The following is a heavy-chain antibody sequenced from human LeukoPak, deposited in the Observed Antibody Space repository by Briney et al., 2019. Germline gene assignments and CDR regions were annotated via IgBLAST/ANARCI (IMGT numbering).Heavy chain of an antibody. V-gene: IGHV3-23*01. CDR3: AATYGSGSYGYYYGMDV. D-gene: IGHD3-10*01. CDR1: GFTFSSYA. Sequence: GGSLRLSCAASGFTFSSYAMSWVRQAPGKGLEWVSAISGSGGSTYYADSVKGRFTISRDNSKNTLYLQMNSLRAEDTAVYYCAATYGSGSYGYYYGMDVWGQGTTVTVSS. J-gene: IGHJ6*02. CDR2: ISGSGGST.